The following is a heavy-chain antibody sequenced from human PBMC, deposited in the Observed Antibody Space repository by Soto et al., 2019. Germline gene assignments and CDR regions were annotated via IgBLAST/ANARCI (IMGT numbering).Heavy chain of an antibody. D-gene: IGHD3-16*01. CDR2: IDPSDSYT. CDR1: GYSFTSYW. J-gene: IGHJ3*02. Sequence: XESLKVSCQCSGYSFTSYWISLVLQMPGKGLEWMGRIDPSDSYTNYSPSFQGHVTISADKSISTAYLQWSSLKASDTAMYYCARVASFGLKTGFSDAFDICGQGTMVTVSS. CDR3: ARVASFGLKTGFSDAFDI. V-gene: IGHV5-10-1*01.